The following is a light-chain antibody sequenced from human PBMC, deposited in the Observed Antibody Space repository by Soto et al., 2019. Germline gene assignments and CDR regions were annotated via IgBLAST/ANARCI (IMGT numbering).Light chain of an antibody. CDR1: QSIATH. V-gene: IGKV3-15*01. CDR2: DAS. Sequence: EIVMTQSLATLSVSPGERATLSCRASQSIATHLAWYQQKPGQAPGLLIFDASTRATGVPVRFSGSGSGTEFTLTISSLQSEDSAVYYCQQYDNWPRTFGQGTKVEIK. CDR3: QQYDNWPRT. J-gene: IGKJ1*01.